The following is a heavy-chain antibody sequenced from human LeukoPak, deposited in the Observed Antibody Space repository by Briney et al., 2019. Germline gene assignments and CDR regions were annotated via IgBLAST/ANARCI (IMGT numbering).Heavy chain of an antibody. CDR3: ARGTMVRGVIITFDY. Sequence: PSETLSLTCAVSGGSISSGGYSWSWIRQPPGKGLEWIGYSYHSGSTYYNPSLKSRVTISVDRSKNQFSLKLSSVTAADTAVYYCARGTMVRGVIITFDYWGQGTLVTVSS. J-gene: IGHJ4*02. CDR2: SYHSGST. CDR1: GGSISSGGYS. V-gene: IGHV4-30-2*01. D-gene: IGHD3-10*01.